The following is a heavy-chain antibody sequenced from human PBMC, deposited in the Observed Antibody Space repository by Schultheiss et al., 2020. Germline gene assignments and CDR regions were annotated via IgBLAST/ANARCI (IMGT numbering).Heavy chain of an antibody. J-gene: IGHJ4*02. CDR1: GLTFTNSA. CDR2: ISGSGVRT. CDR3: SSPYYEYCSGHYGVEY. D-gene: IGHD3-3*01. V-gene: IGHV3-23*01. Sequence: GGSLRLSCAASGLTFTNSAMTWVRRAPGRGLEWVSSISGSGVRTSYADSVKGRFTISRDNSKNTVYLQMNSLRAEDTAIYYCSSPYYEYCSGHYGVEYWGQGTLVTVSS.